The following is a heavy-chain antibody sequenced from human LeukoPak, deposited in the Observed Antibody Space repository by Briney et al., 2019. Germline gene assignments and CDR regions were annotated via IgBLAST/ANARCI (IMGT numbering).Heavy chain of an antibody. CDR1: GDPISRGAYY. CDR3: AREAWAGTLSGWFDP. Sequence: SETLSLTCPVSGDPISRGAYYWSWVRQSPGKGLEWIGYIFSSGSTSYNPSLRSRVTVSFDTSKNQFFLNLNSVTAADSAVYYCAREAWAGTLSGWFDPWGQGTLVTVSS. J-gene: IGHJ5*02. D-gene: IGHD1-7*01. CDR2: IFSSGST. V-gene: IGHV4-31*03.